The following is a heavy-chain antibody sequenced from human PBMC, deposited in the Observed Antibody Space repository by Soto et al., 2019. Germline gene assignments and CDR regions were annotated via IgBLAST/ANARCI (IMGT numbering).Heavy chain of an antibody. V-gene: IGHV1-2*02. D-gene: IGHD3-10*01. J-gene: IGHJ6*02. Sequence: ASVKVSCKASGYTFTGYYMHWVRQAPGQGLEWMGWINPNSGGTNYAQKFQGRVTMTRGTSISTAYMELGRLRSDDTAVYYCARGAGGADGSGSDRLLYYCNGMGVWGQGTTVTV. CDR2: INPNSGGT. CDR3: ARGAGGADGSGSDRLLYYCNGMGV. CDR1: GYTFTGYY.